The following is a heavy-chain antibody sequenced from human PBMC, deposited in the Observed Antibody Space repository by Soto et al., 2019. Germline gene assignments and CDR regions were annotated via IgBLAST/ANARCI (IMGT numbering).Heavy chain of an antibody. CDR2: IYHSGST. CDR1: GGSISSGGYS. D-gene: IGHD4-4*01. CDR3: ARGMTTVTTYAY. V-gene: IGHV4-30-2*01. J-gene: IGHJ4*02. Sequence: QLQLQESGSGLVKPSQTLSLTCAVSGGSISSGGYSWSWIRQPPGKGLEWIGYIYHSGSTYYNPSRKGRVTISVASPKNQFSLNLSSVTAADTAVYSFARGMTTVTTYAYWGQGTRVTVSS.